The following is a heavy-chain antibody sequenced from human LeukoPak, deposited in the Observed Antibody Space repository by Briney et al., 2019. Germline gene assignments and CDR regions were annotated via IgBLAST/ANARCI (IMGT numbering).Heavy chain of an antibody. D-gene: IGHD1-26*01. V-gene: IGHV4-30-4*01. CDR3: ARDLVGGSYYDY. J-gene: IGHJ4*02. Sequence: PSETLPLTCTVSGGSISSGDYYWSWIRQPPGKGLEWIGYIYYSGSTYYNPSLKSRVTISVDTSKNQFSLKLSSVTAADTAVYYCARDLVGGSYYDYWGQGTLVTVSS. CDR1: GGSISSGDYY. CDR2: IYYSGST.